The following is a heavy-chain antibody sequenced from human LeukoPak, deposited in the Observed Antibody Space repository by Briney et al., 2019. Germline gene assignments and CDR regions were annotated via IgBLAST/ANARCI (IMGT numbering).Heavy chain of an antibody. CDR1: GFTFSSYA. Sequence: PGGSPRLSCAASGFTFSSYAMHWVRQAPGKGLEWVAVISYDGSNKYYADSVKGRFTISRDNSKNTLYLQMNSLRAEDTAVYYCARDSIPNNWFDPWGQGTLVTVSS. D-gene: IGHD2-21*01. CDR3: ARDSIPNNWFDP. J-gene: IGHJ5*02. CDR2: ISYDGSNK. V-gene: IGHV3-30*01.